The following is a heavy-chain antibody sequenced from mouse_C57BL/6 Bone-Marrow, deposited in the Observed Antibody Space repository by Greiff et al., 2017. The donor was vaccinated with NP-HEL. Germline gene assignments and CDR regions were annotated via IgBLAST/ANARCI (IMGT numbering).Heavy chain of an antibody. D-gene: IGHD1-1*01. CDR1: GYTFTSYW. CDR2: IDPSDSET. J-gene: IGHJ1*03. V-gene: IGHV1-52*01. CDR3: ARSMSSLATGYFDV. Sequence: VQLQQSGAELVRPGSSVKLSCKASGYTFTSYWMHWVKQRPIQGLEWIGNIDPSDSETHYNQKFKDKATLTVDKSSSTAYMQLSSLTSEDSAVYYCARSMSSLATGYFDVWGTGTTVTVSS.